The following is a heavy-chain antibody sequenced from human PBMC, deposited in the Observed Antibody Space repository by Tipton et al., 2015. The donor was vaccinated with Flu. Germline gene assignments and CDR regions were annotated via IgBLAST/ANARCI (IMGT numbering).Heavy chain of an antibody. CDR2: IYPGDSDT. D-gene: IGHD6-13*01. Sequence: VQLVQSGAEVKKPGESLKISCKGSGYSFTSYWIDWVRQMPGKGLEWMGIIYPGDSDTRYSPSFQGQVTISADKSITTAYLQWSSLKASDSAMYYCARTGSNWYADFDYWGQGTLVTVSS. CDR3: ARTGSNWYADFDY. CDR1: GYSFTSYW. V-gene: IGHV5-51*01. J-gene: IGHJ4*02.